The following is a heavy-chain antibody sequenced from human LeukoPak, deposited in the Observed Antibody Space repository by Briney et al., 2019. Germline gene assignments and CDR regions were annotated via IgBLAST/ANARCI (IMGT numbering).Heavy chain of an antibody. Sequence: PSETLSLTCTVSGGSIGSSSYYWGWIREPPGKGLEWIGSIYYSGSTYYNPSLKSRVTISVDTSKNQFSLKLSSVTAADTAVYSCASNALLWFGESINWFDPWGQGTLVTVSS. D-gene: IGHD3-10*01. CDR3: ASNALLWFGESINWFDP. J-gene: IGHJ5*02. CDR2: IYYSGST. CDR1: GGSIGSSSYY. V-gene: IGHV4-39*07.